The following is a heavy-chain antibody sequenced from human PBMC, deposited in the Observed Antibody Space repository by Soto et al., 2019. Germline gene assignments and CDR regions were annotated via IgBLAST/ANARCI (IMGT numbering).Heavy chain of an antibody. D-gene: IGHD3-10*01. V-gene: IGHV4-4*07. CDR2: IHTTGIT. Sequence: LETLSLTCNVSVDSISSYFCNWVRQPAGKAPEWIGRIHTTGITNNNPSLKSRVTMSVDTSKSQFSLKLRSVTAADTAIYYCARQNFGEGWFDPWGQGTLVTVSS. CDR1: VDSISSYF. CDR3: ARQNFGEGWFDP. J-gene: IGHJ5*02.